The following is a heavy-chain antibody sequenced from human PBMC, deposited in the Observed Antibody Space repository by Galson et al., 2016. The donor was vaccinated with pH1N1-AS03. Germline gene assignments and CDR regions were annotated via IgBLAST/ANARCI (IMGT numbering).Heavy chain of an antibody. D-gene: IGHD2-2*01. J-gene: IGHJ6*03. V-gene: IGHV1-69*13. CDR2: TIPVFGTT. CDR1: GGSFSTYA. CDR3: AKGNYQLLNYYYYMDV. Sequence: SVKVSCKASGGSFSTYAITWVRQAPGQGLEWMGGTIPVFGTTSFAQKFQDRVSITADESTSTAFMELSSLRSEDTAVYYCAKGNYQLLNYYYYMDVWGKGTTVTVSS.